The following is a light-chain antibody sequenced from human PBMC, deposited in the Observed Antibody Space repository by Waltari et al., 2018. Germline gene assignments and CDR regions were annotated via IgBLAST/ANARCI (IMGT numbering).Light chain of an antibody. Sequence: QTVVTKEPSLTGAPGETVTRRGDDSKGAVTSGYYPNWFQQKPGQAPRSLIYSTNNKHSWTPARFSGSLLGGKAVLALSGVQPEDEADYYCLLYYGGAQWVFGGGTRLTVL. CDR1: KGAVTSGYY. CDR2: STN. CDR3: LLYYGGAQWV. V-gene: IGLV7-43*01. J-gene: IGLJ3*02.